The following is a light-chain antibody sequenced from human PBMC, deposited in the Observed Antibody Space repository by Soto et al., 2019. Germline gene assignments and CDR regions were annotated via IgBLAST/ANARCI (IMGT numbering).Light chain of an antibody. J-gene: IGKJ5*01. CDR2: DGS. V-gene: IGKV3-11*01. CDR3: QQRTRWPMT. Sequence: TMLSQSPAAVCVSPRGRVNLYCRASQNLHSFLNWYQQRPGQAPRPLIYDGSKRAAGVPDRISGDGSGTDYTLTISSLEPEDFAVYYCQQRTRWPMTFGQATRLEI. CDR1: QNLHSF.